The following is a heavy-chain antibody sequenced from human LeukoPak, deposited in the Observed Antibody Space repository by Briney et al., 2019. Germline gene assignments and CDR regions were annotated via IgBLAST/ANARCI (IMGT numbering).Heavy chain of an antibody. Sequence: ASVKVSCKVSGYTLTELSMHWVRQAPGKGLEWMGGFDPEDGETIYAQKFQGRVTMTEDTSTDTAYMELSSLRSEDTAVYFCATDCHSSGWYAYWGQGTLVTVSS. D-gene: IGHD6-19*01. J-gene: IGHJ4*02. CDR2: FDPEDGET. CDR1: GYTLTELS. V-gene: IGHV1-24*01. CDR3: ATDCHSSGWYAY.